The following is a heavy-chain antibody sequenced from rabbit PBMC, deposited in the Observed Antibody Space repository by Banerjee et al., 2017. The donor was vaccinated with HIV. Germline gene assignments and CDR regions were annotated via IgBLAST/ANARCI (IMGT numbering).Heavy chain of an antibody. CDR2: INTSSGNT. D-gene: IGHD1-1*01. CDR1: GSDISSNA. CDR3: ARDLTGVIGWNFNL. Sequence: QEQLEESGGDLVKPEGSLTITCTASGSDISSNAMCWVRQAPGKGLEWIGCINTSSGNTVYASWAKGRFTISKTSSTTVTLQMTSLTAADTATYFCARDLTGVIGWNFNLWGQGTLVTVS. V-gene: IGHV1S45*01. J-gene: IGHJ4*01.